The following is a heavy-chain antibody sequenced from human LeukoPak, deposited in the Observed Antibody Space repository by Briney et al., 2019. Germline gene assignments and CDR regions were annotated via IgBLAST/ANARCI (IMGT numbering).Heavy chain of an antibody. CDR1: GFTFSTYA. J-gene: IGHJ4*02. CDR2: VRGSGTDT. CDR3: AKTSRANSAYDSPFDY. V-gene: IGHV3-23*01. D-gene: IGHD5-12*01. Sequence: PGGSLRLSCAASGFTFSTYAMSWVRQAPGKGLEWVSAVRGSGTDTYHADSVKGRFTISRDNSKNTLYLQMNSLRAEDTAIYYRAKTSRANSAYDSPFDYWGQGTLVTVSS.